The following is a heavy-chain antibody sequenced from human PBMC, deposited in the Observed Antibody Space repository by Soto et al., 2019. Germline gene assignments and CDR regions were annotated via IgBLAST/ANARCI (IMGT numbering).Heavy chain of an antibody. D-gene: IGHD2-2*01. CDR1: GGSFSGYY. CDR2: IYYSGST. CDR3: ARRTTSSMWIFDY. Sequence: SETLSLTCAVYGGSFSGYYWSWIRQHPGKGLEWIGYIYYSGSTYYNPSLKSRVTISVDTSKNQFSLKLSSVTAADTAVYYCARRTTSSMWIFDYWGQGTLVTVSS. V-gene: IGHV4-31*11. J-gene: IGHJ4*02.